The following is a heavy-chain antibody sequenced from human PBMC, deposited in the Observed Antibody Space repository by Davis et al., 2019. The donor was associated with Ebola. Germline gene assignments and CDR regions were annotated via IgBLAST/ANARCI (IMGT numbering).Heavy chain of an antibody. D-gene: IGHD7-27*01. J-gene: IGHJ4*02. V-gene: IGHV1-46*01. Sequence: AASVKVSCKASGYTFTNYYMHWVRQAPGQGLEWMGMINPNDGRTIYAQKFQGRVTVTRDTSTSTVYMELSSLRSEDTAVYYCARGQGRITGESYWGQGTLVTVSS. CDR1: GYTFTNYY. CDR3: ARGQGRITGESY. CDR2: INPNDGRT.